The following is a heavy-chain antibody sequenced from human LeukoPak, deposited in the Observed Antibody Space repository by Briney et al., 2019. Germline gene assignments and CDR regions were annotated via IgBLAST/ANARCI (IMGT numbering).Heavy chain of an antibody. V-gene: IGHV4-39*07. CDR2: IYYSGTT. CDR1: GGSISSSSYC. D-gene: IGHD5-18*01. J-gene: IGHJ4*02. CDR3: ARDSGYSYGYVVDY. Sequence: SETLSLTCTVSGGSISSSSYCWGWLRQPPGKGLEWIGSIYYSGTTYYNPSLKSRVTISVDTSKNQFSLKLSSVTAADTAVYYCARDSGYSYGYVVDYWGQGTLVTVSS.